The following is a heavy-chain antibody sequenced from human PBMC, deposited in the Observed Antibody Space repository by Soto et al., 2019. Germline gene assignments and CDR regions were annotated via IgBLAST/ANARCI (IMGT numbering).Heavy chain of an antibody. D-gene: IGHD3-9*01. CDR1: GYTFTGYY. Sequence: GASVKVSCKASGYTFTGYYMHWVRQAPGQGLEWMGWINPNSGGTNYAQKFQGWVTMTRDTSISTAYMELSRLRSDDTAVYYCARFASSLRYFDWFGWFDPWGQGTLVTVSS. J-gene: IGHJ5*02. V-gene: IGHV1-2*04. CDR2: INPNSGGT. CDR3: ARFASSLRYFDWFGWFDP.